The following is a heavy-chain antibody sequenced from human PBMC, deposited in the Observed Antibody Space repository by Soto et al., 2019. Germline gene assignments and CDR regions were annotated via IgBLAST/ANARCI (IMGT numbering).Heavy chain of an antibody. D-gene: IGHD2-15*01. Sequence: EAQLVESGGGLVQPGGSLRLSCAASGFTLSDHHMDWVRQAPGKGLEWVGRTRNKANSYTTEYAASVKGRFTISRDDLQNSLHLQMNNLKTEDTAVYYCARAALLGYMEVWGKGTTVTVSS. CDR1: GFTLSDHH. CDR3: ARAALLGYMEV. J-gene: IGHJ6*03. CDR2: TRNKANSYTT. V-gene: IGHV3-72*01.